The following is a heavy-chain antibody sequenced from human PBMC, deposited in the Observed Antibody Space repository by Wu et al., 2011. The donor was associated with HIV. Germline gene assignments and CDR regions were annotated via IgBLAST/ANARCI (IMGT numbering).Heavy chain of an antibody. CDR1: GGSFNDYA. J-gene: IGHJ4*02. CDR3: AFGGGEILNMYYFNF. CDR2: IIPLFGTS. Sequence: QLQLVQSGPEVKKPGSSVKVSCRASGGSFNDYAISWVRQAPGQGLEWLGRIIPLFGTSNYAQRFQDRVTITADESTRTVFMDLSSLKSDDTAVYYCAFGGGEILNMYYFNFWAREPWSKSPQ. D-gene: IGHD3-10*01. V-gene: IGHV1-69*15.